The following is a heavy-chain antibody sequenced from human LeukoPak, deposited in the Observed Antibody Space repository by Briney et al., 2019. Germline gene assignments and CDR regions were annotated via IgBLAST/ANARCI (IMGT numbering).Heavy chain of an antibody. V-gene: IGHV1-3*03. CDR2: INAGNGNT. Sequence: ASVKVSCKASGYTFTSYAMHWVRQAPGQRLEWMGWINAGNGNTKYSQEFQGRVTISRDTSASTVYMELSSLRSEDMAVYYCARVVKYSSGPLTDLLPYYFDSGGQGTLVTVSS. CDR3: ARVVKYSSGPLTDLLPYYFDS. J-gene: IGHJ4*02. CDR1: GYTFTSYA. D-gene: IGHD6-19*01.